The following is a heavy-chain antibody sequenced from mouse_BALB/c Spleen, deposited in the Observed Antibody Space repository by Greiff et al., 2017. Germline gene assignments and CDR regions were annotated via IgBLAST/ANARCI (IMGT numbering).Heavy chain of an antibody. D-gene: IGHD1-1*01. CDR3: ARSHYGSSYGFAY. V-gene: IGHV1-54*03. CDR2: INPGSGGT. CDR1: GYAFTNYL. Sequence: VQLQQSGAELVRPGTSVKVSCKASGYAFTNYLIEWVKQRPGQGLEWIGVINPGSGGTNYNEKFKGKATLTADKSSSTAYMQLSSLTSDDSAVYFCARSHYGSSYGFAYWGQGTLVTVSA. J-gene: IGHJ3*01.